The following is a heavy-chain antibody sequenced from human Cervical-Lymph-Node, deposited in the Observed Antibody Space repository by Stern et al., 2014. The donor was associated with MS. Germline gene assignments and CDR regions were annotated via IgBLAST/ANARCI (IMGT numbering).Heavy chain of an antibody. D-gene: IGHD2-15*01. CDR2: IYYSGSA. CDR1: HGSISTYY. J-gene: IGHJ5*02. Sequence: QVQLVESGPRLVKPSDTLSLTCTVSHGSISTYYWTWIRQPPGKGLEWIGYIYYSGSANYNPSLSSRVTMSVDTSKNQFSLKLTSVTAADTAVYYCARGYRRNWFDPWGQGTLVTVSS. V-gene: IGHV4-59*07. CDR3: ARGYRRNWFDP.